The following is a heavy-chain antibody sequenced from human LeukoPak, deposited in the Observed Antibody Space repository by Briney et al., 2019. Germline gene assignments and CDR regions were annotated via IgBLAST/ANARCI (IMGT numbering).Heavy chain of an antibody. CDR3: ASPRVYYDSSGYYYVPFAY. V-gene: IGHV1-69*05. CDR1: GGTFSSYA. CDR2: IIPIFGTA. D-gene: IGHD3-22*01. J-gene: IGHJ4*02. Sequence: SVKVSCKASGGTFSSYAISWVRQAPGQGLEWMGGIIPIFGTANYAQKFQGRVTITTDESTSTAYMELSSLRSEDTAVYYCASPRVYYDSSGYYYVPFAYWGQGTLVTVSS.